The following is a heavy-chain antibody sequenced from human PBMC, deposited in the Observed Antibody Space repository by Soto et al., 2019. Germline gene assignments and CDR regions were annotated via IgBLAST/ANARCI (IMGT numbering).Heavy chain of an antibody. D-gene: IGHD2-2*02. CDR3: ARDCSSTSCYTPHYGMDV. Sequence: GGSLRLSCAASGFSVSGSYMSWVRQAPGKGLEWVSVIYSDGSTYYADSVKGRFTISRDNSKNTLYLQMNSLRAEDTAVYYCARDCSSTSCYTPHYGMDVWGQGTTVTVSS. J-gene: IGHJ6*02. CDR2: IYSDGST. CDR1: GFSVSGSY. V-gene: IGHV3-53*01.